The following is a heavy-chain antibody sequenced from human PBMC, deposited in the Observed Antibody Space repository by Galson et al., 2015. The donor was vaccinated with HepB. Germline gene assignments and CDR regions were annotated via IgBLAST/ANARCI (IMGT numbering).Heavy chain of an antibody. CDR3: ARTLVAAAGTWFDP. Sequence: SVKVSCKASGGTFSSYAMSWVRQAPGQGLEWMGGILPIFGTAKYAQKFQGRVTITADESTRTGYMELSGLRSEDTAVYYCARTLVAAAGTWFDPWGQGTLVTVSS. CDR1: GGTFSSYA. V-gene: IGHV1-69*13. CDR2: ILPIFGTA. J-gene: IGHJ5*02. D-gene: IGHD6-13*01.